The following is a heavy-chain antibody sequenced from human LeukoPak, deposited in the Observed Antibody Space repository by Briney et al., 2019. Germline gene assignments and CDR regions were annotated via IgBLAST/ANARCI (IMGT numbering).Heavy chain of an antibody. Sequence: GGSLRLSCAASGFTFSSYWMSWVRQAPGKGLEWVANIKQDGSEKYYVDSVKGRFTISRDNAKNSLYLQMNSLRAEDTAVYYCAKDENYYDSSGQYYFDYWGQGTLVTVSS. CDR2: IKQDGSEK. CDR1: GFTFSSYW. V-gene: IGHV3-7*03. CDR3: AKDENYYDSSGQYYFDY. J-gene: IGHJ4*02. D-gene: IGHD3-22*01.